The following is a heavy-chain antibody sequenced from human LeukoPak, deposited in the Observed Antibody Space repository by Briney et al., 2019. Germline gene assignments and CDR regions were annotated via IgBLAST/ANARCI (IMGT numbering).Heavy chain of an antibody. D-gene: IGHD3-16*01. CDR1: GFTFSSYW. J-gene: IGHJ4*02. CDR3: ARKALGEEK. V-gene: IGHV3-74*01. Sequence: QPGGSLRLSCAASGFTFSSYWMHWVRQAPGKGLAWFSLISGDGGTTNYAASVKGRFTISRDNAKNTVYLQMNSRRAEDKGVYYCARKALGEEKWGQGILDSVSS. CDR2: ISGDGGTT.